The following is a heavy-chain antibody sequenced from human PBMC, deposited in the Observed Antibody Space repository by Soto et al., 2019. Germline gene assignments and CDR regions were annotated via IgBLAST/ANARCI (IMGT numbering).Heavy chain of an antibody. D-gene: IGHD2-2*01. V-gene: IGHV3-23*01. CDR1: GFSFSSCA. CDR3: AKERIPAAIINYYYGMDV. CDR2: IDSDAST. J-gene: IGHJ6*02. Sequence: AGGSLRLSCAASGFSFSSCAMTWGRQAPGKWLEWVSAIDSDASTYYADSVKGRFTIPREKSKGTLYLQISSPRAEDTAVYYCAKERIPAAIINYYYGMDVWGQGTTVTVSS.